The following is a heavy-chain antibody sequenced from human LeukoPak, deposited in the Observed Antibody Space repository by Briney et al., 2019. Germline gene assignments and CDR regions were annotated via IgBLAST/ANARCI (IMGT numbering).Heavy chain of an antibody. CDR3: ARDRYSYGYNKGDAFDI. Sequence: ASVKVSCKASGYPFTTYGISWVRQAPGQGLEWMGWISAYNGNTNYAQKLQGRVTMTTDTSTSTAYMELRSLRSDDTAVHYCARDRYSYGYNKGDAFDIWGQGTMVTVSS. J-gene: IGHJ3*02. D-gene: IGHD5-18*01. CDR2: ISAYNGNT. CDR1: GYPFTTYG. V-gene: IGHV1-18*01.